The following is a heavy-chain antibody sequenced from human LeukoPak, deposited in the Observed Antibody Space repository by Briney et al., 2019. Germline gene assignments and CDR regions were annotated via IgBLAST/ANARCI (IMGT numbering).Heavy chain of an antibody. CDR1: GASISSSSYY. CDR3: ARDLRSSGWYRLPFDN. J-gene: IGHJ4*02. CDR2: IYYSGST. Sequence: PSETLSLTCTVSGASISSSSYYWGWIRQPPGKGLEWIGSIYYSGSTYYNPFLKSRATIPVDTSKNQFSLRVNSVTAADTAVYYCARDLRSSGWYRLPFDNWGQGTLVTVSS. D-gene: IGHD6-19*01. V-gene: IGHV4-39*07.